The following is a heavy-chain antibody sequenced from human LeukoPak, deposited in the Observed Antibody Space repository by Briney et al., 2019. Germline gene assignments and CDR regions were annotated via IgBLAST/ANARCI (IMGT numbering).Heavy chain of an antibody. V-gene: IGHV3-66*01. J-gene: IGHJ6*02. Sequence: GGALRLSCAASGFTVSSNYMSWVRQAPGKGLEGVSVIYSGGSTYYADSVKGRFTISRDNSKNTLYLQMNSLRAEDTAVYYCAREVIPCYYDSSGYIPSTGMDVWGHGTTVTVSS. CDR2: IYSGGST. D-gene: IGHD3-22*01. CDR3: AREVIPCYYDSSGYIPSTGMDV. CDR1: GFTVSSNY.